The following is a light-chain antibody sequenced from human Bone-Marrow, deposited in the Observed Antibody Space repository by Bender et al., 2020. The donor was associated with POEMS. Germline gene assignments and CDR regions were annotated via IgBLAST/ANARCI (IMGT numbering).Light chain of an antibody. Sequence: QTALTQPAFVSGSPGQSITISCTGTSSDVGSYNLVSWYQQHPGKAPKLMIFEVTKRPSGVSNRFSGSKSGNTASLTISGLQAEDEADYYCSSYTNSDTPVLFGGGTKLTVL. CDR3: SSYTNSDTPVL. CDR2: EVT. J-gene: IGLJ2*01. CDR1: SSDVGSYNL. V-gene: IGLV2-14*02.